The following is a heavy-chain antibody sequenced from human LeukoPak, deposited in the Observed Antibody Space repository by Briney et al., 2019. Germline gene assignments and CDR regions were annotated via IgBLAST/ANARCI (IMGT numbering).Heavy chain of an antibody. Sequence: EGSLRLSCVASGFTFNTYWIHWVRQGPGKGLVWVSLISADGTTTTYADSVQGRITVSRDNAKNTLYLQMNSLRAEDAGVYYCARGLAGAYRIMDVWGQGTTVTVS. V-gene: IGHV3-74*01. CDR2: ISADGTTT. CDR1: GFTFNTYW. CDR3: ARGLAGAYRIMDV. J-gene: IGHJ6*02. D-gene: IGHD6-19*01.